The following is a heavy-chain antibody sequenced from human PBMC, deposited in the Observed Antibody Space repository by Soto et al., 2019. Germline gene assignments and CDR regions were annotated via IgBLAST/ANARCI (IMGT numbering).Heavy chain of an antibody. V-gene: IGHV1-2*04. Sequence: ASVKVSCKASGYTFTGYYMHWVRQAPGQGLEWMGWINPNSGGTNYAQKFQGWVTMTRDTSISTAYMELSRLKSDDTAVYYCARDSTYYDFWSDGASPYYYYYGMDVWGQGTTVTVSS. J-gene: IGHJ6*02. CDR1: GYTFTGYY. D-gene: IGHD3-3*01. CDR3: ARDSTYYDFWSDGASPYYYYYGMDV. CDR2: INPNSGGT.